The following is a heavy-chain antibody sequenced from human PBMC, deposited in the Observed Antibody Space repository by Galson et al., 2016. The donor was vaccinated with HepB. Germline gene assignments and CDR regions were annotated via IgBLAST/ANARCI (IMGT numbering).Heavy chain of an antibody. Sequence: TLSLTCTVSGGSISSGTYYWSWVRQSAGKGLEWIGRLYTSGNTNYNPSLKSRVTISADTSQNQFSLKLTSVTAADTAVYYCARVRTPYAWAFDLWGQGTMVTVSS. CDR1: GGSISSGTYY. CDR2: LYTSGNT. J-gene: IGHJ3*01. D-gene: IGHD3-16*01. CDR3: ARVRTPYAWAFDL. V-gene: IGHV4-61*02.